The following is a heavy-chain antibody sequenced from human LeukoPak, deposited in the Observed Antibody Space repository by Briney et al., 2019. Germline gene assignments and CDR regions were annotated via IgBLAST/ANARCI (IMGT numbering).Heavy chain of an antibody. Sequence: GGSLRLSCAASGFTFSNYGMHWVRQAPGKGLEWATLISYDGSNKYYADSVKGRFTISRDNSKNTLYLQMNSLRAEDTAVYYCAKDYRPHDFWSGLVDYWGQGTLVTVSS. CDR2: ISYDGSNK. D-gene: IGHD3-3*01. CDR3: AKDYRPHDFWSGLVDY. CDR1: GFTFSNYG. J-gene: IGHJ4*02. V-gene: IGHV3-30*18.